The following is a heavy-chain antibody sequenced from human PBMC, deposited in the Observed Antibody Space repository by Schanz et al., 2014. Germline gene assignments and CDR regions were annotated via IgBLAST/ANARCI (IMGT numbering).Heavy chain of an antibody. Sequence: VQLVESGGGLVQPGGSLRLSCAASGFTFNSYAMSWVRQAPGKGLEWVAVKWSDGSGKYYADSVKGRFTISRDNSENTLYLQMNSLSADDTAVFYCAKGMGYCSGGTCYDYYYYGLDVWGQGTTVTVSS. CDR3: AKGMGYCSGGTCYDYYYYGLDV. CDR2: KWSDGSGK. D-gene: IGHD2-15*01. J-gene: IGHJ6*02. V-gene: IGHV3-33*06. CDR1: GFTFNSYA.